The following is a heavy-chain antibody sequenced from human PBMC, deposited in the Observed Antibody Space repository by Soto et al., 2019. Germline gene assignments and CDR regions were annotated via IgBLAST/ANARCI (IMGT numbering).Heavy chain of an antibody. J-gene: IGHJ4*02. D-gene: IGHD3-9*01. CDR2: IYWDDDK. V-gene: IGHV2-5*02. CDR3: AHTPGNYEILTGYYGSPYFDY. CDR1: GFSLSTSGVG. Sequence: SGPTLVNPTQTLTLTCTFSGFSLSTSGVGVGWIRQPPGKALEWLALIYWDDDKRYSPSLKSRLTITKDTSKNQVVLTMTNMDPVDTATYYCAHTPGNYEILTGYYGSPYFDYWGQGTLVTVSS.